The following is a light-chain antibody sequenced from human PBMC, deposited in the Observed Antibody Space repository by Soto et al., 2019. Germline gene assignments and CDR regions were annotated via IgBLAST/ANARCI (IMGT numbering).Light chain of an antibody. CDR1: QSISSY. Sequence: DLQMTQSPSSLSASVGDRVTITCRASQSISSYLNWYQQKPGKAPKLLIYAASSLQSGVPSRFSGSGSGTDFTLTSSSLQPEDFATYYCQQSYSTRYTFGQGTKLEIK. V-gene: IGKV1-39*01. CDR3: QQSYSTRYT. CDR2: AAS. J-gene: IGKJ2*01.